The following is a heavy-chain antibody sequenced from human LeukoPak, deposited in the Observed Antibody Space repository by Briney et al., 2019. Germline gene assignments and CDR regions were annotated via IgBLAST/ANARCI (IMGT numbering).Heavy chain of an antibody. CDR3: ARDNQYSSGWYSIGYYYYYYMDV. D-gene: IGHD6-19*01. Sequence: GASVKVSCKASGYTFTSYDINWVRRATGQGLEWMGWIIAYNGNTNYAQKLQGRVTMTTDTSTSTAYMELRSLRSDDTAVYYCARDNQYSSGWYSIGYYYYYYMDVWGKGTTVTISS. J-gene: IGHJ6*03. CDR2: IIAYNGNT. V-gene: IGHV1-18*01. CDR1: GYTFTSYD.